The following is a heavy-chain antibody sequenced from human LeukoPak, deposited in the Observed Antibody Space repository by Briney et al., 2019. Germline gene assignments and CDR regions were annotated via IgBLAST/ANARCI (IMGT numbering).Heavy chain of an antibody. CDR2: IYYSGST. CDR1: GGSISSYY. D-gene: IGHD6-13*01. CDR3: ARGSSSWYGYYFDY. J-gene: IGHJ4*02. Sequence: SETLSLTCTVSGGSISSYYWSWIRQPPGKGLEWIGYIYYSGSTNYNPSLKSRVTISVDTSKNQFSLKLSSVTAADTAVYYCARGSSSWYGYYFDYWGQGTLVTVSS. V-gene: IGHV4-59*01.